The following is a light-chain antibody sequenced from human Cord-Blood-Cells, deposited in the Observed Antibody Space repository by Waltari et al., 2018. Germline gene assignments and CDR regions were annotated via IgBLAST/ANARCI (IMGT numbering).Light chain of an antibody. V-gene: IGLV6-57*01. CDR1: SCSIASNY. CDR3: QSYDSSNYV. J-gene: IGLJ1*01. CDR2: EDN. Sequence: NFMLTQPHSVSESPGKTVTISCTRSSCSIASNYVQWYQQRPGSSPTTVIYEDNQRPSGVPDRFSGSIDSSSNSASLTISGLKTEDEADYYCQSYDSSNYVFGTGTKVTVL.